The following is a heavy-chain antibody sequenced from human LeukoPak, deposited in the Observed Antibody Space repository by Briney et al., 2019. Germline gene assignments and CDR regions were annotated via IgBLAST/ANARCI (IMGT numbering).Heavy chain of an antibody. V-gene: IGHV3-11*06. Sequence: PGGSLRLSCAASGFIFSDYYMSWIRQAPGKGLEWVSYISSSTRYTNYADSVKGRFTISRDNARNSLYLQMNSLRPEDTAVYYCARVSTSGSGNYLTRAFDVWGQGTMVTVSS. J-gene: IGHJ3*01. CDR3: ARVSTSGSGNYLTRAFDV. CDR1: GFIFSDYY. CDR2: ISSSTRYT. D-gene: IGHD3-10*01.